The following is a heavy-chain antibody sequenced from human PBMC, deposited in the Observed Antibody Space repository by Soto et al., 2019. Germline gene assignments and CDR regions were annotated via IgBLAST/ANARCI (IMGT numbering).Heavy chain of an antibody. CDR3: ARGEGGYYRPHYYGMDV. Sequence: QVQLVQSGAEVKKPGSSVKVSCKASGGTFSSYAISWVRQAPGQGLEWMGGIIPIFGTANYAQKFQGRVTLTADESMSTAYMELSSLRSVDTAVYYCARGEGGYYRPHYYGMDVWGQGATVTVSS. CDR2: IIPIFGTA. V-gene: IGHV1-69*01. D-gene: IGHD3-22*01. CDR1: GGTFSSYA. J-gene: IGHJ6*02.